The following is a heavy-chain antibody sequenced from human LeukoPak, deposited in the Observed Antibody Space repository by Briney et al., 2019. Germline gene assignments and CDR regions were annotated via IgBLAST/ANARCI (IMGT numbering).Heavy chain of an antibody. D-gene: IGHD3-3*01. CDR2: IYTSGST. V-gene: IGHV4-4*09. Sequence: SGTLSLTCTVSGGSISSYYWSWVRQPPGKGLEWIGYIYTSGSTNYNPSLKSRVTISVDTSKNQFSLKLSSVTAADTAVYYCARLAPLIWSGYYRYYYYYYMDVWGKGTTVTVSS. CDR3: ARLAPLIWSGYYRYYYYYYMDV. CDR1: GGSISSYY. J-gene: IGHJ6*03.